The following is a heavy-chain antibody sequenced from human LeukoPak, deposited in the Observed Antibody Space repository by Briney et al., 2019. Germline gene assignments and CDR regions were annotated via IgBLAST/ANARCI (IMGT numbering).Heavy chain of an antibody. Sequence: SETQSLTCTVSGGSISSYYWSWIRQPPGKGLEWIGYIYYSGSTNYNPSLKSRVTISVDTSKNQFSLKLSSVTAADTAVYYCARYGDYVDYWGQGTLVAVSS. V-gene: IGHV4-59*08. D-gene: IGHD4-17*01. CDR2: IYYSGST. CDR3: ARYGDYVDY. CDR1: GGSISSYY. J-gene: IGHJ4*02.